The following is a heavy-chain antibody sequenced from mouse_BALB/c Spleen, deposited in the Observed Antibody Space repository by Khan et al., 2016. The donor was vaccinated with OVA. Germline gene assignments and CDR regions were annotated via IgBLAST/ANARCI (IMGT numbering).Heavy chain of an antibody. Sequence: EVELVESGGGLVQPGGSLKLSCAASGFTFSGYGMSWVRQTPDKRLELVATINSNGGTSYYPDGVKGRFTISKDNAKNTLHLQMSGLKSEDTAMYYCARGYYRYDEGYWYFGVWGAGTTVTVSS. CDR2: INSNGGTS. V-gene: IGHV5-6-3*01. CDR1: GFTFSGYG. D-gene: IGHD2-14*01. J-gene: IGHJ1*01. CDR3: ARGYYRYDEGYWYFGV.